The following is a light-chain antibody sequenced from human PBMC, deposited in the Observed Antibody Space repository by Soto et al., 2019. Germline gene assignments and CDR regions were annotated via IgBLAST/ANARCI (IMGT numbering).Light chain of an antibody. V-gene: IGKV1-5*03. CDR1: QSISTW. Sequence: DIQMTQSPSTLSASVGDRVTITCRASQSISTWLAWYQQKPGKAPKLLIYKASSLQSGVPLRFSGSGSGTEFTLTISSLQPDDFVTYYCQQYNSYPALTFGGGTKVEMK. J-gene: IGKJ4*01. CDR3: QQYNSYPALT. CDR2: KAS.